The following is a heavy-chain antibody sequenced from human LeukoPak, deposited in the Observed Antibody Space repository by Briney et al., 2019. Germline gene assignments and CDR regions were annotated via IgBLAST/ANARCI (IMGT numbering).Heavy chain of an antibody. CDR3: ARDQMARVGYSYLYDFDY. Sequence: PGGSLRLSCAASGFTFTNYAMTWVRQAPGKGLEWVSTINDSNDNTYSADSVKGRFTISRDNSNNTLYLEMNSLRAEDTAVYYCARDQMARVGYSYLYDFDYWGQGTLVTVSS. D-gene: IGHD5-24*01. V-gene: IGHV3-23*01. J-gene: IGHJ4*02. CDR2: INDSNDNT. CDR1: GFTFTNYA.